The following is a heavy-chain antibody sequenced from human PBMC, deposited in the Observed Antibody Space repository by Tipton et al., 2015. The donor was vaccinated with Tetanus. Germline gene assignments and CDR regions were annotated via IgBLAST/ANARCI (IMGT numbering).Heavy chain of an antibody. CDR2: SWYDGTDK. D-gene: IGHD2-15*01. Sequence: SLRLSCVASGFTFSSYGMNWVRQAPGKGLEWVAVSWYDGTDKYYADSVKGRFTISRDNSKNILYLQMNSLRAEDTAVYYCAREADCSGGSCFSGDFDNWGQGTQVTVSS. CDR1: GFTFSSYG. CDR3: AREADCSGGSCFSGDFDN. V-gene: IGHV3-33*08. J-gene: IGHJ4*02.